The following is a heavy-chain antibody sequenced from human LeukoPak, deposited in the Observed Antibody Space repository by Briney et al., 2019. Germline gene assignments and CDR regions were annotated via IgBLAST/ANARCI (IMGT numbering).Heavy chain of an antibody. CDR3: ARDSRSFDI. Sequence: SETLSLTCTVSGVSITSYYWSWIRQPPGKGLEWIGYIYYSGNTSYNPSLKSRVTILADTSKNQLSLKLNSVTAADTAVYYCARDSRSFDIWGQGTIVTVSS. CDR1: GVSITSYY. CDR2: IYYSGNT. J-gene: IGHJ3*02. D-gene: IGHD3-3*01. V-gene: IGHV4-59*01.